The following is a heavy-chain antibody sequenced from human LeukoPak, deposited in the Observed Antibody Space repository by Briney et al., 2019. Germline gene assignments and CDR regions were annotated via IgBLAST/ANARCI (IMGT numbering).Heavy chain of an antibody. J-gene: IGHJ3*02. V-gene: IGHV3-30*02. CDR1: GFTFSSYG. D-gene: IGHD1-26*01. Sequence: GGSLRLSCAASGFTFSSYGMHWVRQAPGKGLEWVAFIRYDGSNKYYADSVKGRFTISRDNSKNTLYLQMNSLRAEDTAVYYCAKDSGSYLGAFDIWGQGTMVTVSS. CDR2: IRYDGSNK. CDR3: AKDSGSYLGAFDI.